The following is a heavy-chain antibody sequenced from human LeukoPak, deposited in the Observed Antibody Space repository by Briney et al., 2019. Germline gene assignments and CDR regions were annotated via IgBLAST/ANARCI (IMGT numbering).Heavy chain of an antibody. D-gene: IGHD1-20*01. V-gene: IGHV4-39*07. Sequence: SETLSLTCTVSGDSISSSSYYWGWIRQPPGKGLEWIGSIYYSGSTYYYPSLKSRVTISVDTSKNRFSLKLSSVTAADTAVYYCARYFRSNWNQGWFDPWGREPWSPSPQ. CDR1: GDSISSSSYY. CDR2: IYYSGST. J-gene: IGHJ5*02. CDR3: ARYFRSNWNQGWFDP.